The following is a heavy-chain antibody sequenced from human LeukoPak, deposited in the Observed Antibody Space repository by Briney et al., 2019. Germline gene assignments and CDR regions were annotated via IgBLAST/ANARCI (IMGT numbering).Heavy chain of an antibody. Sequence: ASVKVSCKASGYTFTSYDINWVRQAPGQGLEWMGIINPSGGSTSYTQKFQGRVTMTRDTSTSTVHMELNSLRSEDTAVYYCARATGPRVGATSQEYYFDYWGQGTLVTVSS. CDR2: INPSGGST. CDR1: GYTFTSYD. J-gene: IGHJ4*02. V-gene: IGHV1-46*01. CDR3: ARATGPRVGATSQEYYFDY. D-gene: IGHD1-26*01.